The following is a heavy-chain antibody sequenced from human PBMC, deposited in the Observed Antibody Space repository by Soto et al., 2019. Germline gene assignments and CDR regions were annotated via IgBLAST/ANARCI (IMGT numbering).Heavy chain of an antibody. Sequence: SETLSLTCTVSGGSISSYYWSWIRQPPGKGLEWIGYIYYSGSTNYNPSLKSRVTISVDTSKNQFSLKLSSVTAADTAVYYCARVKRITMVRGVTFDYWGQGTLVTVS. D-gene: IGHD3-10*01. CDR2: IYYSGST. CDR1: GGSISSYY. CDR3: ARVKRITMVRGVTFDY. V-gene: IGHV4-59*01. J-gene: IGHJ4*02.